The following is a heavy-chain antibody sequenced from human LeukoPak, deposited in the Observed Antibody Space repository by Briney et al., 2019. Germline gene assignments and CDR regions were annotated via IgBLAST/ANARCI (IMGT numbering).Heavy chain of an antibody. CDR1: GGSISSGDYY. Sequence: SETLSLTCTVSGGSISSGDYYWSWIRQPPGKGREWIGYIYYSGSTYYNPSLKSRVTISVDTSKNQFSLKLSSVTAADTAVYYCARGRITMVEGWFDPWGQGTLVTVSS. D-gene: IGHD3-10*01. J-gene: IGHJ5*02. CDR2: IYYSGST. V-gene: IGHV4-30-4*08. CDR3: ARGRITMVEGWFDP.